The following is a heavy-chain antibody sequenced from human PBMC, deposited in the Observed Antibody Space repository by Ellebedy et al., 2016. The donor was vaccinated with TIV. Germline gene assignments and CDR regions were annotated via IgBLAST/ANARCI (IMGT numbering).Heavy chain of an antibody. CDR1: RFTFRLFG. J-gene: IGHJ4*02. CDR2: VSFNGTLQ. CDR3: ASQNGAYCSSHTCSHGLDY. V-gene: IGHV3-33*05. D-gene: IGHD2-2*01. Sequence: GGSLRLSXAVSRFTFRLFGMHWVRQTPGRGLEWVAAVSFNGTLQYYAESVKGRFTVSRDNAKTTLYLHMDSLRVEDTGIYYCASQNGAYCSSHTCSHGLDYWGQGTPVTVSS.